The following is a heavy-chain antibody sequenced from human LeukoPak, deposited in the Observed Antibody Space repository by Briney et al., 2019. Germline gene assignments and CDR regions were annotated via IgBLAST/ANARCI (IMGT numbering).Heavy chain of an antibody. D-gene: IGHD3-16*02. V-gene: IGHV4-34*01. CDR3: ARGGVWGSYRPINYFDY. J-gene: IGHJ4*02. CDR2: INHSGST. CDR1: GGSFSGYY. Sequence: PSETLSLTCAVYGGSFSGYYWSWIRQPPGKGREWIGEINHSGSTNYNPSLKSRVTISVDTSKNQFSLKLSAVTAADTAVYYCARGGVWGSYRPINYFDYWGQGTLVTVSS.